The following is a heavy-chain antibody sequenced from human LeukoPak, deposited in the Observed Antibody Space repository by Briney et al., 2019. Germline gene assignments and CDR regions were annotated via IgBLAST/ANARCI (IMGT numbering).Heavy chain of an antibody. Sequence: SGGSLRLSCAASGFTFSSYGIHWVRQAPGKGLEWAAVISYDGSNKFYADSVKGRFTISRDNSKNTLYLQMNSLRGEDTAVYHCAKGRGVPYEVVTAILDPWGQGTLVTVSS. CDR3: AKGRGVPYEVVTAILDP. CDR2: ISYDGSNK. D-gene: IGHD2-21*02. V-gene: IGHV3-30*18. J-gene: IGHJ5*02. CDR1: GFTFSSYG.